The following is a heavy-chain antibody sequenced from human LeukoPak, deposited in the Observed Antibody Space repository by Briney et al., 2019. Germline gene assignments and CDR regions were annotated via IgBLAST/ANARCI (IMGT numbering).Heavy chain of an antibody. CDR2: IYHSGST. Sequence: SETLSLTCTVSGYSISSGYYWGWIRQPPGKGLEWIGSIYHSGSTYYNPSLKSRVTISVDTSKNQFSLKLSSVTAADTAVYYCARGSSGWYVGYWGQGTLVTVSS. CDR3: ARGSSGWYVGY. D-gene: IGHD6-19*01. V-gene: IGHV4-38-2*02. J-gene: IGHJ4*02. CDR1: GYSISSGYY.